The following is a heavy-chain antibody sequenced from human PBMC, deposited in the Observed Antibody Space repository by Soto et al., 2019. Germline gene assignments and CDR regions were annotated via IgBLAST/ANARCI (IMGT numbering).Heavy chain of an antibody. J-gene: IGHJ4*02. V-gene: IGHV3-21*01. Sequence: EVQLVESGGGLVKPGEALRLSCTASGFNFGACSLSWVRQAPGKGLEWVSSIDPTSTEIHYADSVEGRFSVYRDSTKNSLYLQMISLRFEDTGVYYCARDYLTGDPREAFDSWGQGTLVTVSS. CDR1: GFNFGACS. D-gene: IGHD7-27*01. CDR3: ARDYLTGDPREAFDS. CDR2: IDPTSTEI.